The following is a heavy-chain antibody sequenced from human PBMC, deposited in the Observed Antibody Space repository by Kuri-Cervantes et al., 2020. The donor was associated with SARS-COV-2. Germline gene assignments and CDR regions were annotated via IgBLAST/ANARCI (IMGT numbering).Heavy chain of an antibody. V-gene: IGHV3-33*08. CDR2: IWYDGENE. CDR1: GFTFSNYV. CDR3: ARLVFVDAFDI. Sequence: LSLTCVASGFTFSNYVIHWVRQAPGKGLEWVAVIWYDGENEYYAGSVKGRFTISRGNSKNTVSLHMNSLRAEDTAMYYCARLVFVDAFDIWGQGTMVTVSS. J-gene: IGHJ3*02. D-gene: IGHD2-2*01.